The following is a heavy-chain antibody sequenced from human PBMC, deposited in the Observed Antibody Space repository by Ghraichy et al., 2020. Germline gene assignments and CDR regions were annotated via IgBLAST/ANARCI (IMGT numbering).Heavy chain of an antibody. CDR1: GASVNDNNYY. CDR3: ARRAKGILAWFFDY. CDR2: IYYNGAA. J-gene: IGHJ4*02. V-gene: IGHV4-39*07. D-gene: IGHD3-3*01. Sequence: SETLSLTCTVSGASVNDNNYYWAWIRQPPGKGLEWIGAIYYNGAAYSNPSLKSRVTVSIDTSKNHFSLKLTSVAAADTAVYFCARRAKGILAWFFDYWGPGNLVTVSS.